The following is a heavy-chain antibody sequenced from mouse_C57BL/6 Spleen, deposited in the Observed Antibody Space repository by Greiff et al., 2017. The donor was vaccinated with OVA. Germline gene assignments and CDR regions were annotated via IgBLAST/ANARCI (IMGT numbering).Heavy chain of an antibody. J-gene: IGHJ4*01. V-gene: IGHV1-85*01. CDR2: IYPRDGST. D-gene: IGHD2-14*01. CDR1: GYTFTSYD. Sequence: QVQLQQSGPELVKPGASVTLTCKASGYTFTSYDINWVKQRPGQGLEWIGWIYPRDGSTTYNEKFKGKATLTVDTSSSTAYMELHSLTSEDSAVYFCARPGTDYAMDYWGQGTSVTVSS. CDR3: ARPGTDYAMDY.